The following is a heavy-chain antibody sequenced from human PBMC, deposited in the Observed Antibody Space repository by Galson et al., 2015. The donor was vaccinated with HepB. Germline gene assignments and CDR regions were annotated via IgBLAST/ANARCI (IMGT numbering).Heavy chain of an antibody. V-gene: IGHV3-30*18. Sequence: SLRLSCAASGFTFSSYGMHWVRQAPGKGLEWVAVISYDGSDKYYADSVKGRFTISRDNSKNTLYLQMNSLRAEDTAVYYCAKDGSSSSSLFDYWGQGTLVTVSS. J-gene: IGHJ4*02. CDR2: ISYDGSDK. CDR1: GFTFSSYG. CDR3: AKDGSSSSSLFDY. D-gene: IGHD6-6*01.